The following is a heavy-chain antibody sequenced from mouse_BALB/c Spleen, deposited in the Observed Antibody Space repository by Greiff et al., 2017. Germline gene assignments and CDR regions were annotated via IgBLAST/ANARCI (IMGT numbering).Heavy chain of an antibody. D-gene: IGHD2-2*01. J-gene: IGHJ4*01. CDR3: ARSGEYGYDEAMDY. CDR2: IYPYNGGT. Sequence: EVKLVESGPELVKPGASVKISCKASGYTFTDYNMHWVKQSHGKSLEWIGYIYPYNGGTGYNQKFKSKATLTVDNSSSTAYMELRSLTSEDSAVYYCARSGEYGYDEAMDYWGQGTSVTVSS. CDR1: GYTFTDYN. V-gene: IGHV1S29*02.